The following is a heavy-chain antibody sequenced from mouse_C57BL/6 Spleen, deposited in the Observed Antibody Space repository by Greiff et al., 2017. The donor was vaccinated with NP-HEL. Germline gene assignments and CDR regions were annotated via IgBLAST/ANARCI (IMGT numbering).Heavy chain of an antibody. CDR3: AREGWGGYYFDY. CDR2: SDGGSYT. CDR1: GFTFSSYA. Sequence: EVQVVESGGGLVKPGGSLKLSCAASGFTFSSYAISDGGSYTYYPDNVKGRFTISRDNAKNNLYVQMSHLKSEDTAMYYCAREGWGGYYFDYWGQGTTLTVSS. D-gene: IGHD3-3*01. J-gene: IGHJ2*01. V-gene: IGHV5-4*01.